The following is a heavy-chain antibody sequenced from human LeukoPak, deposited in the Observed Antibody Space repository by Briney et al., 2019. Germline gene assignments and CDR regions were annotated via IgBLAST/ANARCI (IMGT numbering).Heavy chain of an antibody. CDR2: IIPIFGTA. CDR3: ARDLTYYYDSSGYYLYY. Sequence: SVKVSCKASGGTFSSYAISWVRQAPGQGLEWMGRIIPIFGTANYAQKFQGRVTITTDESTSTAYMELSSLRSEDTAVYYCARDLTYYYDSSGYYLYYWGQGTLVTVSS. V-gene: IGHV1-69*05. D-gene: IGHD3-22*01. J-gene: IGHJ4*02. CDR1: GGTFSSYA.